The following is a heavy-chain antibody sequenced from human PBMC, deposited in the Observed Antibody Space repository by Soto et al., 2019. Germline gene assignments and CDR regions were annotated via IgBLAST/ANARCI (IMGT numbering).Heavy chain of an antibody. D-gene: IGHD3-3*01. J-gene: IGHJ6*02. Sequence: PGGSLRLSCAASGFTFSRYDMHWVRQATGKGLEWVSAVGTAGDTYYPGSVKGRFTISRDNAKNSLYLQMNSLRAGDTAVYYCARSGPIFGVPGNGMDVWGQGTTVTVS. CDR1: GFTFSRYD. CDR2: VGTAGDT. CDR3: ARSGPIFGVPGNGMDV. V-gene: IGHV3-13*01.